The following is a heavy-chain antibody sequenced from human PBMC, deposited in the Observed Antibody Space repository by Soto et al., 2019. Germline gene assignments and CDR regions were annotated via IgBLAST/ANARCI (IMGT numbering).Heavy chain of an antibody. CDR2: IYQSGST. CDR3: ARELLFYDSDGFSWDDAFDI. D-gene: IGHD3-22*01. CDR1: GGSLSSSAYS. J-gene: IGHJ3*02. V-gene: IGHV4-30-2*01. Sequence: QMHLQESGSGLVKPSQTLSLTCAVSGGSLSSSAYSWSWLRQPPGKGLVWIGFIYQSGSTYYNPSLKSLFTISLDRPKNQFSLKLSSVTAADTAVYYCARELLFYDSDGFSWDDAFDIWGQGTMVTVSS.